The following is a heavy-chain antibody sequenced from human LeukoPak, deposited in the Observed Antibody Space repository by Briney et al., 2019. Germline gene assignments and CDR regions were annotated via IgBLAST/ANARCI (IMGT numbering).Heavy chain of an antibody. CDR3: ARGVPAAFFDY. V-gene: IGHV3-33*08. CDR1: GFTFSHHW. Sequence: GGSLRLSCSGSGFTFSHHWMTWVRQAPGKGLEWVAAIWYGGSNKYYADSVKGRFTISRDNSKNTLYLQMNSLRAEDTAVYYCARGVPAAFFDYWGQGTLVTVSS. D-gene: IGHD2-2*01. J-gene: IGHJ4*02. CDR2: IWYGGSNK.